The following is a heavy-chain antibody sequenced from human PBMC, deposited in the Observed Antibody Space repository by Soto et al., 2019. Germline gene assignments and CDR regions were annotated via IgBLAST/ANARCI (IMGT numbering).Heavy chain of an antibody. V-gene: IGHV4-39*01. Sequence: SATLSLTCTISGASVSTSTYHWGWMRQPPGKGLEWIGTVYYDGSPYYNPSLKSRVTISVDTSMNSLRAEDTAVYYCAKNGDFWSWGMDVWGLGTTVTVSS. D-gene: IGHD3-3*01. CDR1: GASVSTSTYH. J-gene: IGHJ6*02. CDR2: VYYDGSP. CDR3: SWGMDV.